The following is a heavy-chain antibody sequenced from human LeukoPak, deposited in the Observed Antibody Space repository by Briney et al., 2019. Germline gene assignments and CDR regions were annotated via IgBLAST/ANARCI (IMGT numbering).Heavy chain of an antibody. V-gene: IGHV3-7*01. CDR2: IKEDGSEK. Sequence: GGSMSLSCEASGFTFSNYWMSWVRQASGKGLEWVANIKEDGSEKYYVDSVKGRFTISRDNARNSLYLQMNSLRAEDTAVYYCASGRQLGYWGQGTLVTVSS. CDR1: GFTFSNYW. D-gene: IGHD6-13*01. J-gene: IGHJ4*02. CDR3: ASGRQLGY.